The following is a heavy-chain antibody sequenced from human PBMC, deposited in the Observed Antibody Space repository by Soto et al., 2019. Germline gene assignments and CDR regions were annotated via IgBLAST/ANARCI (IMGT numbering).Heavy chain of an antibody. CDR3: AKEIAVARPSYIDF. CDR1: GFTFSTYS. V-gene: IGHV3-48*01. Sequence: PGGSLRLSCAASGFTFSTYSINWVRQAPGKGLEWVSYISSSSSTIYYADSVKGRFTISRDNSKNTLYLQMNSLRAEDTAIYYCAKEIAVARPSYIDFSGQGTLVTVSS. CDR2: ISSSSSTI. J-gene: IGHJ4*02. D-gene: IGHD6-19*01.